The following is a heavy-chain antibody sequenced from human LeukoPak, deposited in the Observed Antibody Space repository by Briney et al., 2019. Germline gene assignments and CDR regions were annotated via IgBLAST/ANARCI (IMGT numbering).Heavy chain of an antibody. D-gene: IGHD3-22*01. J-gene: IGHJ4*02. V-gene: IGHV4-34*01. CDR2: INNSGST. CDR3: ARGTYYYDSSGYYTRFYFDY. Sequence: SETLSLTCAVYGGSFSGYYWSWIRQPPGKGLEWIGEINNSGSTNYNPSLKSRVTISVDTSKNQFSLKLSSVTAADTAVYYCARGTYYYDSSGYYTRFYFDYWGQGTLVTVSS. CDR1: GGSFSGYY.